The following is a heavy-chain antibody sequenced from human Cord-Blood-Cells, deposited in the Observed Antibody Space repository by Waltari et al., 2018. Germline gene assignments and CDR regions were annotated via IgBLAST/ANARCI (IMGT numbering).Heavy chain of an antibody. V-gene: IGHV4-31*03. CDR2: IYYSGST. Sequence: QVQLQESGPGLVKPSQTLSLTCTVSGGSISSGGYYWSWIRQHPGKGLEWIGYIYYSGSTCYNPSLKSRVTISVDTSKNQFSLKLSSVTAADTAVYYCARTGGEWLEYFQHWGQGTLVTVSS. J-gene: IGHJ1*01. CDR1: GGSISSGGYY. CDR3: ARTGGEWLEYFQH. D-gene: IGHD3-3*01.